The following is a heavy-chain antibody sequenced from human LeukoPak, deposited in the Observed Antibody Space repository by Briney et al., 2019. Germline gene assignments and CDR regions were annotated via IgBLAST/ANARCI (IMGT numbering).Heavy chain of an antibody. CDR3: ARGRAYCGGDCYFDY. D-gene: IGHD2-21*01. CDR2: ISAYNGNT. CDR1: GYTFTTYG. V-gene: IGHV1-18*01. Sequence: ASVKVSCKASGYTFTTYGISWVRQAPGQGLEWMGWISAYNGNTNYAQKLQGRVTMTTDTSTSTSYMELSSLRSEDTAVYYCARGRAYCGGDCYFDYWGQGTLVTVSS. J-gene: IGHJ4*02.